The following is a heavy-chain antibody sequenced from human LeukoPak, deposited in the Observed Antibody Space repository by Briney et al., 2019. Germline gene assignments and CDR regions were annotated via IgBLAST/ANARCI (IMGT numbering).Heavy chain of an antibody. V-gene: IGHV4-39*07. J-gene: IGHJ3*02. Sequence: KPSETLSLTCTVSGGSISSSSYYWGWIRQPPGKGLEWIGSIYYSGSTYYNPSLKSRVTISVDTSKNQFSLKLSSVTAADTAVYYCARFGGYCGGGSCQENGAFDIWGQGTTVTISS. CDR3: ARFGGYCGGGSCQENGAFDI. CDR1: GGSISSSSYY. D-gene: IGHD2-15*01. CDR2: IYYSGST.